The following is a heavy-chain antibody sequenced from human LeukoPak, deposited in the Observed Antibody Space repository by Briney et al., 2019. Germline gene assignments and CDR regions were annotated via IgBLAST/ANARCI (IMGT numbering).Heavy chain of an antibody. CDR1: GFTFSNYA. D-gene: IGHD6-13*01. CDR2: ISRDGTEH. CDR3: ARAIRAPGTPENGFDI. Sequence: GGSLRLSCEASGFTFSNYAMHWVRQAPGEGLEWVAVISRDGTEHHYADSVKGRLTISRDNSQSTLYLHMNSLSTEDTAIYYCARAIRAPGTPENGFDIWGQGTMVTVSS. J-gene: IGHJ3*02. V-gene: IGHV3-30*04.